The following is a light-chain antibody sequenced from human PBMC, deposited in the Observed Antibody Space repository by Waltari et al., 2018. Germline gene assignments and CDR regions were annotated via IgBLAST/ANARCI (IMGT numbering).Light chain of an antibody. Sequence: DIQMTQSPSSLSASVGDRVTITCRASQSISSYLNWYQQKPGKDPKLLIYAASSLQSGVPSRFSGSGSGTDFTLTISSLQPEDFATYYCQQSYSTPYPFGQGTKLEI. CDR3: QQSYSTPYP. CDR2: AAS. V-gene: IGKV1-39*01. CDR1: QSISSY. J-gene: IGKJ2*01.